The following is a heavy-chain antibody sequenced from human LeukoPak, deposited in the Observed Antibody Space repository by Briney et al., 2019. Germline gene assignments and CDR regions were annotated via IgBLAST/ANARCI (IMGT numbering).Heavy chain of an antibody. J-gene: IGHJ4*02. CDR1: GVTVTDAW. D-gene: IGHD2-2*01. Sequence: GGSLRLSCAASGVTVTDAWMSWVRQAPGKGLEWVAFIRYDGSNKYYADSVKGRFTISRDNSKNTLYLQMNSLRAEDTAVYYCAKEGSYQLHRAFDYWGQGTLVTVSS. CDR2: IRYDGSNK. V-gene: IGHV3-30*02. CDR3: AKEGSYQLHRAFDY.